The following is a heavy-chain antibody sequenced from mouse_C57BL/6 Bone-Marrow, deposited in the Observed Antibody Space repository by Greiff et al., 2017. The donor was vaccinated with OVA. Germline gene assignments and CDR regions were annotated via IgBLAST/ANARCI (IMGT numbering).Heavy chain of an antibody. CDR1: GFSLTSYG. J-gene: IGHJ1*03. Sequence: VQLQESGPGLVQPSQSLSITCTVSGFSLTSYGVHWVRQSPGKGLEWLGVIWSGGSTDYNAAFISRLSISKDNSKSQVFFKMNSLQADDTAIYYCARKTATYGSSPYWYFDVWGTGTTVTVSS. V-gene: IGHV2-2*01. D-gene: IGHD1-1*01. CDR2: IWSGGST. CDR3: ARKTATYGSSPYWYFDV.